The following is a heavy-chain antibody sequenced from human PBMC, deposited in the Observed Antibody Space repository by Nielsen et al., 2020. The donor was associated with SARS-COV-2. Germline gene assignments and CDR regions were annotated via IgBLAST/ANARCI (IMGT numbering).Heavy chain of an antibody. CDR3: ASEYYDFWSGYPGANPPQTAYYYYGMDV. D-gene: IGHD3-3*01. CDR1: GGSFSGYY. Sequence: SETLSLTCAVYGGSFSGYYWSWIRQPPGKGLEWIGEINHSGSTNYNPSLKSRVTISVDTSKNQFSLKLSSVTAADTAVYYCASEYYDFWSGYPGANPPQTAYYYYGMDVWGQGTTVTVSS. J-gene: IGHJ6*02. CDR2: INHSGST. V-gene: IGHV4-34*01.